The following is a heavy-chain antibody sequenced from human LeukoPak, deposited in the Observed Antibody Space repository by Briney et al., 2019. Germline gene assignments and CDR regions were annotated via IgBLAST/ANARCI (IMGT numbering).Heavy chain of an antibody. Sequence: GGSLRLSCAASGFTFSSYSMNWVRQAPVKGLEWVSSISSSSSYIYYADSVKGRFTISRDNAKNSLYLQMNSLRAEDTAVYYCARDIGPRPGSYYYDSSDGIDYWGQGTLVTVSS. V-gene: IGHV3-21*01. D-gene: IGHD3-22*01. CDR2: ISSSSSYI. CDR3: ARDIGPRPGSYYYDSSDGIDY. J-gene: IGHJ4*02. CDR1: GFTFSSYS.